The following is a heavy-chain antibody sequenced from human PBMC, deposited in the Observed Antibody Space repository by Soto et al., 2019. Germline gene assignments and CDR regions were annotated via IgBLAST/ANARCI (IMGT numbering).Heavy chain of an antibody. CDR3: AREKRANGAFDY. CDR1: GFTFSNYW. CDR2: IKHDGSET. V-gene: IGHV3-7*01. Sequence: GGSLRLSCEASGFTFSNYWMAWVRQTPGGGLEWVANIKHDGSETYFLGSVNGRFTISRDNTKNSVFLQMGSLTVEDTAVYYCAREKRANGAFDYWGQGTRVTVSS. J-gene: IGHJ4*02. D-gene: IGHD4-17*01.